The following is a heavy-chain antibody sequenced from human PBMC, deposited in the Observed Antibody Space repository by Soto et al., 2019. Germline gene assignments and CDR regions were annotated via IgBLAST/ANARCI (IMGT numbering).Heavy chain of an antibody. V-gene: IGHV4-34*01. CDR2: INHSGST. Sequence: PSETLSLTCAVYGGSFSGYYWSWIRQPPGKGLEWIGEINHSGSTNYNPSLKSRVTISVDTSKNQFSLKLSSVTAADTAVYYCARGRGCSSTSPCMDVWGKGTTVTV. J-gene: IGHJ6*03. CDR3: ARGRGCSSTSPCMDV. CDR1: GGSFSGYY. D-gene: IGHD2-2*01.